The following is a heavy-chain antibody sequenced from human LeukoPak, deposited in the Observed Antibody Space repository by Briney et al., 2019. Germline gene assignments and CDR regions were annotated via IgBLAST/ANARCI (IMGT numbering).Heavy chain of an antibody. CDR1: GFTFSNYW. J-gene: IGHJ3*01. Sequence: PGGSLRLSCAASGFTFSNYWMSWVRQAPGKGLEWVANIKQDGSEKYYVDSVKGRFTISRDNAKNSLYLQMNSLRAEDTAVYYCARGYRIVDLFCASLWGQGTMVTVSS. V-gene: IGHV3-7*01. CDR2: IKQDGSEK. CDR3: ARGYRIVDLFCASL. D-gene: IGHD1-26*01.